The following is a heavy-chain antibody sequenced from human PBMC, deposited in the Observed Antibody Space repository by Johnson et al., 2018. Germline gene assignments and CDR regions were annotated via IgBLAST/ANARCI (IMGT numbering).Heavy chain of an antibody. J-gene: IGHJ1*01. CDR1: GGSISSYW. CDR2: VYHSGST. CDR3: ARGGEYFQD. V-gene: IGHV4-59*01. D-gene: IGHD6-25*01. Sequence: QVQLQESGPGLVKPSETLSLTCTVSGGSISSYWWSWIRQPPGKGLEYIGYVYHSGSTIYNPSLESRVTMSIDTSKNQFSLKLRSVTAADTAMYYCARGGEYFQDWGQGTLVTVSS.